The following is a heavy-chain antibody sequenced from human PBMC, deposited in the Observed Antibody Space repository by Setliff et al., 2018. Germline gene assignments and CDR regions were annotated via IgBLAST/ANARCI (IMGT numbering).Heavy chain of an antibody. CDR3: ARVKVIVGATPRTYYMDV. CDR1: GYTFTSYD. V-gene: IGHV1-8*03. J-gene: IGHJ6*03. CDR2: LNPNRGNT. D-gene: IGHD1-26*01. Sequence: ASVKVSCKASGYTFTSYDINWVRQATGQGLEWMGWLNPNRGNTGYAQKFQGRVTITRNTSRSTAYMELSSLRSEDTAVYYCARVKVIVGATPRTYYMDVWGKGTTVTVSS.